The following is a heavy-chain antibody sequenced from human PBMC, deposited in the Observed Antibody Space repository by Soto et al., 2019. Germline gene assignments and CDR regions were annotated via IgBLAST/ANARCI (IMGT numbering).Heavy chain of an antibody. Sequence: QVQLQESGPGLVKPSETLSLTCTVSGDSISSYYWSWIRQPPGKGLEWIGYISYSGSTNYNPSLKIRVTISVGTSKNQLSLKLSSVTAADTAVYYCARATSGKRVDYYYYYMDVWGKGTTVTVSS. CDR1: GDSISSYY. CDR2: ISYSGST. D-gene: IGHD3-3*01. J-gene: IGHJ6*03. V-gene: IGHV4-59*01. CDR3: ARATSGKRVDYYYYYMDV.